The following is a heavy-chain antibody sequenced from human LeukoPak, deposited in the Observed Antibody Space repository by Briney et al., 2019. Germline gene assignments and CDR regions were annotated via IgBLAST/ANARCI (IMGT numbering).Heavy chain of an antibody. J-gene: IGHJ4*02. V-gene: IGHV3-74*01. CDR2: INSDVIST. Sequence: GGALRLSCAASGFTFCKYWVNWGRQAPGKGVVWVSRINSDVISTGYADSVKGRFTVSRDNAKKTLYLQMNSLRAEDTAVYYCARDVGNFDYWGQGTLVTVSS. CDR3: ARDVGNFDY. CDR1: GFTFCKYW.